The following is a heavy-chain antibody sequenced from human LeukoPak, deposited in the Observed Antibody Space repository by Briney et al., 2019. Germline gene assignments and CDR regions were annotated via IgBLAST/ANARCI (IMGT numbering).Heavy chain of an antibody. CDR2: IYIGGST. CDR3: ARLGFVVPAVIFDY. J-gene: IGHJ4*02. D-gene: IGHD2-2*02. Sequence: GGSLRLSCAASGFTVSSNYMSWVRQAPGKGLEWVSVIYIGGSTYYADSVKGRFTISRNISKNTLYLQMNSLRAEDTAMYYCARLGFVVPAVIFDYWGQGTLVTVSS. V-gene: IGHV3-53*01. CDR1: GFTVSSNY.